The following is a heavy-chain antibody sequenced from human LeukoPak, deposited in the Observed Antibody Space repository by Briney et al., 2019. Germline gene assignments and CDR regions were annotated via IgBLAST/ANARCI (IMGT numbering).Heavy chain of an antibody. CDR2: INPSGGST. Sequence: ASVKVSCKASGYTFTGYYIHWVRQAPGQGLEWMGMINPSGGSTNYAQTFQGRVTMTRDMSTSTVYMELSSLRSEDTAVYYCARVHHYFDIAFDYWGQGTLVTVSS. CDR1: GYTFTGYY. D-gene: IGHD3-22*01. V-gene: IGHV1-46*01. CDR3: ARVHHYFDIAFDY. J-gene: IGHJ4*02.